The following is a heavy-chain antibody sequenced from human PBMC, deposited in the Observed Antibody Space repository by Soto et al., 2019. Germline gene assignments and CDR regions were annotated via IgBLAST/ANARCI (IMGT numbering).Heavy chain of an antibody. Sequence: QVQLQESGPGLVKPSQTLSLTCTVSGGSISSGDYYWSWIRQPPGKGLEWIGYIHYSGSTYYNPSLKGRVTMSVDTSKNQFSLTLSSVTAADTAVYYCARVPYSSDWYFNYWGQGTLGTVSS. J-gene: IGHJ4*02. CDR2: IHYSGST. CDR3: ARVPYSSDWYFNY. V-gene: IGHV4-30-4*01. D-gene: IGHD6-19*01. CDR1: GGSISSGDYY.